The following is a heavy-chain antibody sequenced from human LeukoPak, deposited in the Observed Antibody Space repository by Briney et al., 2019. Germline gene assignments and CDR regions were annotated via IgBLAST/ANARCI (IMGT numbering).Heavy chain of an antibody. CDR2: ISSSSSYI. Sequence: GGSLRLSCAASGFTFSTYSMNWVRQAPGKGLEWVSSISSSSSYIYYADSVKGRFTISRDNDKNSLYLQMNSLRAEDTALYYCARLRTTGTFDYWGQGTLVTVSS. V-gene: IGHV3-21*01. J-gene: IGHJ4*02. D-gene: IGHD1-1*01. CDR1: GFTFSTYS. CDR3: ARLRTTGTFDY.